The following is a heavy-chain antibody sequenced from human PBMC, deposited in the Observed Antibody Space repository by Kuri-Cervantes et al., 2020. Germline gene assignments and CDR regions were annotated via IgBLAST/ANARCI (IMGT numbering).Heavy chain of an antibody. V-gene: IGHV3-7*01. CDR3: ARVIQLGEVLGYFDY. D-gene: IGHD3-16*01. J-gene: IGHJ4*02. CDR2: IKQDGSEK. Sequence: GGSLRLSCAGTGFTFSNAWMSWVRQAPGKGLEWVANIKQDGSEKYYVDSVKGRFTISRDNAKNSLYLQMNSLRAEDTAVYYCARVIQLGEVLGYFDYWGQGTLVTVSS. CDR1: GFTFSNAW.